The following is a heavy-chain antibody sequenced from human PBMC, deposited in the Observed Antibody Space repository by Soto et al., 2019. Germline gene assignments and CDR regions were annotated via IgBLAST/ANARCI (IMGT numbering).Heavy chain of an antibody. J-gene: IGHJ6*02. CDR1: GGPFSSYA. Sequence: QVQLVQSGAEVKKPGSSVKVSCKASGGPFSSYAISWVRQAPGQGLEWMGGFIPIFGTASYALNFQGRVTITADESTSTAYMELSSPRSEDTALYYCAGHSSGVPGYYYGMDVWGQGTTVTVTS. D-gene: IGHD3-22*01. V-gene: IGHV1-69*12. CDR3: AGHSSGVPGYYYGMDV. CDR2: FIPIFGTA.